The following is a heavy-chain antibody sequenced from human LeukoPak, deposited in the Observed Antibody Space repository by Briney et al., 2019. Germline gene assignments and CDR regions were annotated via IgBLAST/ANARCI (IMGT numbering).Heavy chain of an antibody. CDR1: GGTFISYA. CDR2: IIPIFGTA. V-gene: IGHV1-69*13. D-gene: IGHD5-18*01. CDR3: ARDRGYSESDAFDI. Sequence: SVKVSCKASGGTFISYAISWVRQAPGQGLEWMGGIIPIFGTANYAQKFQGRVTITADESTSTAYMELSSLRSEDTAVYYCARDRGYSESDAFDIWGQGTMVTVSS. J-gene: IGHJ3*02.